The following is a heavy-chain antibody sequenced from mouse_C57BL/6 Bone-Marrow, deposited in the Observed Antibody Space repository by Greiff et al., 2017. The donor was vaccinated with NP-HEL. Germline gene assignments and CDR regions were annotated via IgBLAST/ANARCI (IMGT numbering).Heavy chain of an antibody. CDR2: ISSGGGYT. V-gene: IGHV5-6*01. Sequence: VQLKESGGDLVKPGGSLKLSCAASGFTFSSYGMSWVRQTPDKRLEWVATISSGGGYTYYPDSVKGRFTISRDNAKNTLYLQMSSLKSEYTAMDYYARHYYSNDVDYWGQGTTLTVSS. CDR1: GFTFSSYG. D-gene: IGHD2-5*01. J-gene: IGHJ2*01. CDR3: ARHYYSNDVDY.